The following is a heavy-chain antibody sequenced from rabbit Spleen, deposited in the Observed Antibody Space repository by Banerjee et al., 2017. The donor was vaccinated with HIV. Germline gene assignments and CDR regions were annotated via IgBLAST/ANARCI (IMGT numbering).Heavy chain of an antibody. V-gene: IGHV1S7*01. Sequence: QSLEESGGGLVQPEGSLALTCKASGFSFSSSDYICWVRQAPGKGLEWIGYIDPIFGTTHYASWVNGRFSISRENTQNTVSLQLNSLTAADTATYFCARDLTDVIGWNFGWWGPGTLVTVS. J-gene: IGHJ6*01. CDR3: ARDLTDVIGWNFGW. CDR1: GFSFSSSDY. D-gene: IGHD4-1*01. CDR2: IDPIFGTT.